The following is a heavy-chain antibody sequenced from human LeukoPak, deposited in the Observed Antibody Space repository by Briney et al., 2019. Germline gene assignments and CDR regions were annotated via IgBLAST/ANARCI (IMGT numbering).Heavy chain of an antibody. CDR1: GFSFSGTW. J-gene: IGHJ4*02. Sequence: GGSLRLSCATSGFSFSGTWMTWVRQAPGKGLECVANIKPDGSTKYYIDSVKGRFAVSRDNAKKSLYLQMNSLRVEDTAIYYCTKITTGTVNYWGQGTLVTVSS. V-gene: IGHV3-7*01. D-gene: IGHD1-1*01. CDR2: IKPDGSTK. CDR3: TKITTGTVNY.